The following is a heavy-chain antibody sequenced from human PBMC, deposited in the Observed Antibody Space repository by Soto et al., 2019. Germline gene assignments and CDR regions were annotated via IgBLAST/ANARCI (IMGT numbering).Heavy chain of an antibody. CDR3: ARAKVRPNQWDPFYYVMDV. V-gene: IGHV3-74*03. J-gene: IGHJ6*03. CDR2: INRNGRNT. CDR1: GFSFSNYW. Sequence: EVQLVESGGGLVQPGGSLRLSCVASGFSFSNYWMHWVRQAPGEGLVWVVRINRNGRNTEYADAVKGRFTIYRGNAQNTLAVEMNSLRAQDTAVYHCARAKVRPNQWDPFYYVMDVWCKGTTVTVSS. D-gene: IGHD3-10*01.